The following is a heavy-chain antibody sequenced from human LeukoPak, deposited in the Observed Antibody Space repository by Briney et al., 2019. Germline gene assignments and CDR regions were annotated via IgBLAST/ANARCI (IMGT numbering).Heavy chain of an antibody. CDR2: ISYDGSNK. CDR1: GFTFSSYA. V-gene: IGHV3-30-3*01. J-gene: IGHJ4*02. Sequence: PGGSLRLSCAASGFTFSSYAMHWVRQAPGKGLEWVAVISYDGSNKYYADSVKGRFTISRDYSKNTLYLQMNSLRAEDTAVYYCARAFASGIRRALWFGDLLRAQGTLVTVSS. CDR3: ARAFASGIRRALWFGDLL. D-gene: IGHD3-10*01.